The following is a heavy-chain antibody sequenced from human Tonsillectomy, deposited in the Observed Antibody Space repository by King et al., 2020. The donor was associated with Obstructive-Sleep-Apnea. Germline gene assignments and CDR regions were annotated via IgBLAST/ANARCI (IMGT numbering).Heavy chain of an antibody. CDR3: AKDHAVPAAIPEYYFDY. CDR1: GFTFSSYG. D-gene: IGHD2-2*02. Sequence: VQLVESGGGVVQPGRSLRLSCAASGFTFSSYGMHWVRQAPGKGLEWVAVISYDGSNKYYADSVKGRFTISRDNSKNTLYLQVNSLRAEDTAVYYCAKDHAVPAAIPEYYFDYWGQGTLVTVSS. CDR2: ISYDGSNK. V-gene: IGHV3-30*18. J-gene: IGHJ4*02.